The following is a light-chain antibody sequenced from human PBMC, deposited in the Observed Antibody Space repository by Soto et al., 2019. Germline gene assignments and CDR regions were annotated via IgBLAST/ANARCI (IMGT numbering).Light chain of an antibody. Sequence: DIQMTQSPSTLSASVGDRVTITCRASQSVSSWLAWYQQKPGKAPKLLIYKASDLESGVPSRFSGSGSGTEFSLTFSSLQPDDFATYYCQQYHSYSYTFGKGTKVDIK. J-gene: IGKJ2*01. CDR3: QQYHSYSYT. V-gene: IGKV1-5*03. CDR2: KAS. CDR1: QSVSSW.